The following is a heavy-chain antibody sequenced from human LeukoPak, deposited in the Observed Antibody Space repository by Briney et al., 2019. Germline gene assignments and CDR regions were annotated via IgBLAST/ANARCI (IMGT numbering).Heavy chain of an antibody. Sequence: GGSLRLSCATSGFTFRNYVMHWVRQAPGKGLEWLALLSSDGTNDYYADSVKGRFTISRDNAKNSLYLQMNSLRDEDTAVYYCARWLYSSGWAIDYWGQGTLVTVSS. V-gene: IGHV3-33*05. J-gene: IGHJ4*02. CDR2: LSSDGTND. CDR1: GFTFRNYV. D-gene: IGHD6-19*01. CDR3: ARWLYSSGWAIDY.